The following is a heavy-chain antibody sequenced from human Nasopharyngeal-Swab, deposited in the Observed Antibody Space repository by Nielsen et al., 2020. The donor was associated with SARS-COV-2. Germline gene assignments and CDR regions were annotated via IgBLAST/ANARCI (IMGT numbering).Heavy chain of an antibody. D-gene: IGHD3-9*01. J-gene: IGHJ6*03. CDR2: ISYDGSNK. V-gene: IGHV3-30-3*01. CDR3: ARKADWFLYYYYMDV. Sequence: GESLKISCAASGFTFSSYAMHWVRQAPGKGLEWVAVISYDGSNKYYADSVKGRFTISRDNSKNTLYLQMNSLRAEDTAVYYCARKADWFLYYYYMDVWGKGTTVTVSS. CDR1: GFTFSSYA.